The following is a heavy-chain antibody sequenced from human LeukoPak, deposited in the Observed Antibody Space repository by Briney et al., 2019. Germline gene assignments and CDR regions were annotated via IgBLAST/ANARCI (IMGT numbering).Heavy chain of an antibody. D-gene: IGHD6-19*01. Sequence: GGSLRLSCAASGFTFSDYWMSWVRQAPGKGLEWVANIKQDGNEKYYVDSVKGRFTISRDNAKNSLYLQMNSLRAEDTAVYYCARGRXXXGSYPXYFDYWGQGALVTVSS. J-gene: IGHJ4*02. CDR2: IKQDGNEK. CDR1: GFTFSDYW. CDR3: ARGRXXXGSYPXYFDY. V-gene: IGHV3-7*01.